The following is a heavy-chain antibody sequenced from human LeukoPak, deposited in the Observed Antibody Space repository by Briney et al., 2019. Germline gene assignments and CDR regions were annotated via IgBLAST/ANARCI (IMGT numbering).Heavy chain of an antibody. J-gene: IGHJ4*02. CDR1: GGSISSSSYY. D-gene: IGHD5-24*01. Sequence: KASETLSLTCTVSGGSISSSSYYWGWIRQPPGRGLEWIGSIYYSGSTYYNPSLKSRVTISVDTSKNQISLKLSSVTAADTAVYYCARAKVEMATRFVYWGQGTLVTVSS. V-gene: IGHV4-39*07. CDR2: IYYSGST. CDR3: ARAKVEMATRFVY.